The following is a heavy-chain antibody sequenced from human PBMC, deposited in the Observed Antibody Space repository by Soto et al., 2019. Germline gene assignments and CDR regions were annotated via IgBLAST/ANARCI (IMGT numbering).Heavy chain of an antibody. CDR2: IYYSGST. CDR3: ARASPYYYYGMDV. Sequence: PSETLSLTCTVSGGSISSGDYYWSWIRQPPGKGLEWIGYIYYSGSTYYNPSLKSRVTMSVDTSKNQFSLKLSSVTAADTAVYYCARASPYYYYGMDVWGQGTTVTVSS. D-gene: IGHD6-6*01. J-gene: IGHJ6*02. CDR1: GGSISSGDYY. V-gene: IGHV4-30-4*01.